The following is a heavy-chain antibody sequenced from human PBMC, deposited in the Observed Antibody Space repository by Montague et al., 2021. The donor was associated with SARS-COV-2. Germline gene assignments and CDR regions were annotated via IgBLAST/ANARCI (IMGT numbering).Heavy chain of an antibody. CDR3: AKSQTNTAMDLFDY. V-gene: IGHV3-23*01. J-gene: IGHJ4*02. CDR2: ISGSGGST. CDR1: GFTFNYYA. D-gene: IGHD5-18*01. Sequence: SLRLSCAASGFTFNYYAMSWVRQAPGKGLEWVSAISGSGGSTYYADSVKGRFTISRDNSKNPLYLQMNTLRAEDTAVYYCAKSQTNTAMDLFDYWGQGTLVTVSS.